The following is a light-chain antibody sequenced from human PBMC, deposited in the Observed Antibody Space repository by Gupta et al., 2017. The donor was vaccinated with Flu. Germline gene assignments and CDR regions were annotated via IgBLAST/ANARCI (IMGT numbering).Light chain of an antibody. CDR3: QSFDSRDHRVV. Sequence: NFMLTQPRSVSEAPGKTVTISCTRSIGSIASNYVQWYQHRPGSSPTTMIVEYNQRPSGVPDPFSCSVASSSNSASLTISGLQTDDEADYYCQSFDSRDHRVVFGGGTKLTVL. J-gene: IGLJ3*02. CDR2: EYN. CDR1: IGSIASNY. V-gene: IGLV6-57*01.